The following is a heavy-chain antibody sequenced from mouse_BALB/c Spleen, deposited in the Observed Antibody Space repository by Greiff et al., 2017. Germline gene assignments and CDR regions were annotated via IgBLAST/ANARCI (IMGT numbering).Heavy chain of an antibody. CDR1: GFTFSSFG. J-gene: IGHJ4*01. Sequence: DVKLVESGGGLVQPGVSRKLSCAASGFTFSSFGMHWVRQAPAKGLEWVAYISSGSSTTYYADTVKGRVTITRDNPTNTLFLQLASLRSEDSAMYYCASSEWFTRALDYWGQGTSVTVSA. CDR3: ASSEWFTRALDY. CDR2: ISSGSSTT. V-gene: IGHV5-17*02. D-gene: IGHD2-2*01.